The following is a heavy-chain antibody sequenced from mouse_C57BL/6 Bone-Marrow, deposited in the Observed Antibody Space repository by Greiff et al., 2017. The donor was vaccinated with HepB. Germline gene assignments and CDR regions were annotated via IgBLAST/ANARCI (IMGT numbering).Heavy chain of an antibody. D-gene: IGHD2-5*01. V-gene: IGHV1-62-2*01. CDR1: GYTFTEYT. CDR3: ARHEEWGLGYSNYGAWFAY. J-gene: IGHJ3*01. Sequence: QVQLQQSGAELVKPGASVKLSCKASGYTFTEYTIHWVKQRSGQGLEWIGWFYPGSGSIKYNEKFKDKATLTADKSSSTVYMELSRLTSEDSAVYFCARHEEWGLGYSNYGAWFAYWGQGTLVTVSA. CDR2: FYPGSGSI.